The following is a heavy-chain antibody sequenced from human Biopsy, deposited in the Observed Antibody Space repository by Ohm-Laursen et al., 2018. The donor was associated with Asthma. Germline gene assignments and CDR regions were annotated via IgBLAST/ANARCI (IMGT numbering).Heavy chain of an antibody. D-gene: IGHD6-13*01. CDR1: GYPFIGYH. J-gene: IGHJ5*02. CDR3: ARGQKAAGDRWFDP. V-gene: IGHV1-2*06. Sequence: VASVNVSCKASGYPFIGYHIHWMRQAPGQGLESLGRINPNSGATNYAQKFQGTFTMTRATSISTAYMEVSRLRSPDTAVYYWARGQKAAGDRWFDPWGQGTLVTVSS. CDR2: INPNSGAT.